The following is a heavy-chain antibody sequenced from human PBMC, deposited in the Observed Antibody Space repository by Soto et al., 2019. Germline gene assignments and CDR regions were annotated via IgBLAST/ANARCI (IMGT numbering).Heavy chain of an antibody. CDR1: GFTFSNAW. Sequence: GGSLRLSFAASGFTFSNAWMSWVRQAPGKGLEWVGRIKSKTNGGTTDYSAPVKGRFTISRDDSKNTLFLQMNSLKTEDTAVYYCTTDDPINKNWGQGTLVTVSS. J-gene: IGHJ4*02. V-gene: IGHV3-15*01. CDR3: TTDDPINKN. CDR2: IKSKTNGGTT.